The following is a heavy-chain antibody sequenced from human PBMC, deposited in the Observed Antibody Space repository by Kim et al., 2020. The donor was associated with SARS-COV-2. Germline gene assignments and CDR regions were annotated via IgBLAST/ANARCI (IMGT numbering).Heavy chain of an antibody. Sequence: SETLSLTCAVYGGSFSGYYWSWIRQPPGKGLEWIGEINHSGSTNYNPSLKSRVTISVDTSKNQFSLKLSSVTAADTAVYYCARGPHRGPYGPYQYGPYYYYYYGMDVWGQGTTVTVSS. CDR1: GGSFSGYY. CDR2: INHSGST. D-gene: IGHD3-10*01. J-gene: IGHJ6*02. V-gene: IGHV4-34*01. CDR3: ARGPHRGPYGPYQYGPYYYYYYGMDV.